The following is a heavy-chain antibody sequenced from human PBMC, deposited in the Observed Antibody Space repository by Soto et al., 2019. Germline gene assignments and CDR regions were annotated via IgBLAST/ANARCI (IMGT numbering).Heavy chain of an antibody. CDR1: GFTFSNYA. CDR3: AKVVPLAYYYSMDV. Sequence: GGSLRLSCAASGFTFSNYAMTWVRQAPGKGLEWVSTISGSGVTTYYADSVKGRFTISRDSSKNTLYLQMNSLRAEDTAVYYCAKVVPLAYYYSMDVWGQGTTVTVSS. J-gene: IGHJ6*02. V-gene: IGHV3-23*01. CDR2: ISGSGVTT.